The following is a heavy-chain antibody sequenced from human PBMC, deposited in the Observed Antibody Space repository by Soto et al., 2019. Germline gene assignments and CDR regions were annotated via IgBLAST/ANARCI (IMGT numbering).Heavy chain of an antibody. CDR2: IYYSGST. CDR3: ASSFGVAAAGPFDY. J-gene: IGHJ4*02. V-gene: IGHV4-31*03. CDR1: GGSISSGGYY. Sequence: QVQLQESGPGLVKPSQTLSLTCTVSGGSISSGGYYWSWIRQHPGKGLEWIWYIYYSGSTYYNPTLHSRVTISVDTSKTQFSLKLSSVTAADTAVYYCASSFGVAAAGPFDYWGQGTLVTVSS. D-gene: IGHD6-13*01.